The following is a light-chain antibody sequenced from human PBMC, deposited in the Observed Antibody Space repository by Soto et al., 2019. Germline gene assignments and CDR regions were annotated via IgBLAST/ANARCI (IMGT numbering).Light chain of an antibody. J-gene: IGKJ4*01. CDR2: LGS. CDR3: MQALQTLALT. V-gene: IGKV2-28*01. Sequence: DIVMTQSPLSLPVTPGEPASISCRSSQSLLHSNGYNYLDWYLQKPGQSPQLLIYLGSNRASGVPDRFSGSGSGTDFTLKISRVEAEDVGVNYCMQALQTLALTFGGGTKVEIK. CDR1: QSLLHSNGYNY.